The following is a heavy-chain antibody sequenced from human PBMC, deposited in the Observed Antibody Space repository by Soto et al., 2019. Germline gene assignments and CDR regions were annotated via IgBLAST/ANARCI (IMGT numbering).Heavy chain of an antibody. V-gene: IGHV1-18*01. CDR3: ARDDVVVVAATLNYYYGMDV. J-gene: IGHJ6*02. Sequence: GASVKVSCKASGYTFTSYGISWVRQAPGQGLEWMGWISAYNGNTNYAQKLQGRVTMTTDTSTSTAYMELRSLRSDDTAVYYCARDDVVVVAATLNYYYGMDVWGQGTTVTVSS. D-gene: IGHD2-15*01. CDR1: GYTFTSYG. CDR2: ISAYNGNT.